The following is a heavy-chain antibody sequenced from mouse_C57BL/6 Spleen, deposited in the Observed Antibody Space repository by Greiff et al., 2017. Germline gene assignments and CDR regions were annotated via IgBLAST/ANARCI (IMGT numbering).Heavy chain of an antibody. Sequence: QVQLQQPGAELVMPGASVKLSCKASGYTFTSYWMHWVKQRPGQGLEWIGEIDPSDSYTNYNQKFKGKSTLTVDKSSSTAYMQLSSLTSKDSAVYYCARPEAYWGQGTLVTVSA. J-gene: IGHJ3*01. CDR1: GYTFTSYW. V-gene: IGHV1-69*01. CDR2: IDPSDSYT. CDR3: ARPEAY.